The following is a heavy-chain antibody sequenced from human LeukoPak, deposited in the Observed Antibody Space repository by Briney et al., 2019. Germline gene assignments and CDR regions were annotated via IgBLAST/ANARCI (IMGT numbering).Heavy chain of an antibody. CDR2: ISSSSSYI. Sequence: GGSLRLSCAASGFTFSSYSMNWVRQAPGKGLEWVSSISSSSSYICYADSVKGRFTISRDNAKNSLYLQMNSLRAEDTAVYYCADQQQLIDYWGQGTLVTVSS. CDR3: ADQQQLIDY. J-gene: IGHJ4*02. D-gene: IGHD6-13*01. CDR1: GFTFSSYS. V-gene: IGHV3-21*01.